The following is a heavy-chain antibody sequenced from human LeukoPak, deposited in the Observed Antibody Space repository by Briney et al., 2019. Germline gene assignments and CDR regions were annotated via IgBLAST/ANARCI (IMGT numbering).Heavy chain of an antibody. CDR2: IYLSGST. D-gene: IGHD3-3*01. Sequence: PSETLSLTCTVSGGSIGSSSYYWGWIRQPPGKGLEWIGNIYLSGSTNYNPSLKSRVTISVDTSKNQFSLKLSSVTAADTAVYYCARGSSDFWSGYYRRDPYYYYYMDVWGKGTTVTVSS. CDR3: ARGSSDFWSGYYRRDPYYYYYMDV. V-gene: IGHV4-39*07. CDR1: GGSIGSSSYY. J-gene: IGHJ6*03.